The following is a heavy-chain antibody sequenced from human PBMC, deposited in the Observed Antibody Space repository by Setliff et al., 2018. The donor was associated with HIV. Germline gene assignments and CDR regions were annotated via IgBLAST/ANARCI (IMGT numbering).Heavy chain of an antibody. CDR2: IYYSGST. Sequence: PSETLSLTCTVSGGSISSYYWSWIRQPPGKGLEWIGYIYYSGSTNYNPSLKSRVTVSVDTSKNQFSLKLSSVTASDTAVYYCARGAELLWFGELHNIPYFDYWAREPGSPSPQ. J-gene: IGHJ4*02. V-gene: IGHV4-59*01. CDR1: GGSISSYY. D-gene: IGHD3-10*01. CDR3: ARGAELLWFGELHNIPYFDY.